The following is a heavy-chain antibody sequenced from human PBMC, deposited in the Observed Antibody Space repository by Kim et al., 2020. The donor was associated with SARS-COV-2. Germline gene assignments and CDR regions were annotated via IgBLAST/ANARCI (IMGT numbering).Heavy chain of an antibody. Sequence: KFQGRVTITADESTSTAYMELSSLRSEETAVYYCARDWYYYGSGSYIFGYWGQGTLVTVSS. V-gene: IGHV1-69*01. J-gene: IGHJ4*02. D-gene: IGHD3-10*01. CDR3: ARDWYYYGSGSYIFGY.